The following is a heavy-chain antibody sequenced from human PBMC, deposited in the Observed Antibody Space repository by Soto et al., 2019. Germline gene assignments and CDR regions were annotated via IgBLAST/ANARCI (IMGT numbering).Heavy chain of an antibody. V-gene: IGHV4-59*11. CDR2: IYYSGST. CDR3: ASSYCSGGSCYSGWFDP. CDR1: GGSISSHY. D-gene: IGHD2-15*01. J-gene: IGHJ5*02. Sequence: SDTLSLTCTVSGGSISSHYWSWIRQPPGKGLEWIGYIYYSGSTNYNPSLKSRVTISVDTSKNQFSLKLSSVTAADTAVYYCASSYCSGGSCYSGWFDPWGQGTLVTVSS.